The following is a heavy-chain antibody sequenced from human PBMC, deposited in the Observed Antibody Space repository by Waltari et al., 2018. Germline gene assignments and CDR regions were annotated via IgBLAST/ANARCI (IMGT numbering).Heavy chain of an antibody. Sequence: QVQLVESGGGVVQPGGSLRLSCAASGFTFSSYGMHWVRRAPGKGLEWVAFIRYDGSNKYYADSVKGRFTISRDNSKNTLYLQMNSLRAEDTAVYYCAKDGIAVAGGAFDIWGQGTMVTVSS. D-gene: IGHD6-19*01. CDR2: IRYDGSNK. CDR1: GFTFSSYG. CDR3: AKDGIAVAGGAFDI. J-gene: IGHJ3*02. V-gene: IGHV3-30*02.